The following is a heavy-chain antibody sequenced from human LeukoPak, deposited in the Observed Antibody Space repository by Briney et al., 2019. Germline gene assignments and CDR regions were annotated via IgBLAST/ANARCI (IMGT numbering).Heavy chain of an antibody. Sequence: ASVKVSCKASGGTFSSYAISWVRQAPGQGLEWMGRIIPIFGTANYAQKFQGRVTITTDESTSTAYMELSSLRSEDTAVYYCARDRCYYGSAHLHKAFDIWGQGTMVTVSS. D-gene: IGHD3-10*01. CDR1: GGTFSSYA. J-gene: IGHJ3*02. CDR3: ARDRCYYGSAHLHKAFDI. CDR2: IIPIFGTA. V-gene: IGHV1-69*05.